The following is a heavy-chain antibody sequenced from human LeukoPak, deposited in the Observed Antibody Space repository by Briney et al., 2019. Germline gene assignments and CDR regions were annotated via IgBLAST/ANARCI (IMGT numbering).Heavy chain of an antibody. CDR2: IYYSGST. Sequence: SETLSLTCTVSGDSISSSTYLWGWIRQPPGKGLEWIGSIYYSGSTFYNPSLKSRVAISVDTSKNQFSLRLSSVTAADTAVYYCVAPAGIFNYFDYWGQGTLVTVSS. J-gene: IGHJ4*02. CDR1: GDSISSSTYL. D-gene: IGHD2-15*01. V-gene: IGHV4-39*07. CDR3: VAPAGIFNYFDY.